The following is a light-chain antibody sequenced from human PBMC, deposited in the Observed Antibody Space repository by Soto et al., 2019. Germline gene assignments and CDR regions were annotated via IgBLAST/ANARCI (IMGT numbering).Light chain of an antibody. Sequence: DVQMTQSPSSLSASVGDRVTITCRASQNIKNYLSWYQQKPGKAPRVVIFGASLLQSGVTSTFSASGSGTDVTLTISSLRPDDFATYYCHQSHSTPLSFGPGT. J-gene: IGKJ5*01. CDR2: GAS. V-gene: IGKV1-39*01. CDR1: QNIKNY. CDR3: HQSHSTPLS.